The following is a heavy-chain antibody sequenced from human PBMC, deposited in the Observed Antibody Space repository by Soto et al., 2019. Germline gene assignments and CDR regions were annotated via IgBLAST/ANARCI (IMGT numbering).Heavy chain of an antibody. D-gene: IGHD6-13*01. J-gene: IGHJ4*02. V-gene: IGHV3-23*01. CDR2: FSGGGIST. CDR1: GFTFSNYA. CDR3: AKDPRQASSNWQYHDY. Sequence: GGSLRLSCAASGFTFSNYAMSWVRQAPGKGLEWVSAFSGGGISTYYADSVKGRFIISRDNSNNTLYLQLNSLRAEDTAVYYCAKDPRQASSNWQYHDYWGQGTLVTVSS.